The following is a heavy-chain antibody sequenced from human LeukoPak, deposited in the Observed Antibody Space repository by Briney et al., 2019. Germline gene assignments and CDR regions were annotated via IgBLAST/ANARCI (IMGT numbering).Heavy chain of an antibody. CDR3: ARDHHSSGYSDDAFDI. J-gene: IGHJ3*02. Sequence: PGGSLRLSCAASGFTFSSYAMHWVRQAPGKELEWVAVISYDGSNKYYADSVKGRFTISRDNSKNTLYLQMNSLRAEDTAVYYCARDHHSSGYSDDAFDIWGQGTMVTVSS. D-gene: IGHD3-22*01. V-gene: IGHV3-30-3*01. CDR2: ISYDGSNK. CDR1: GFTFSSYA.